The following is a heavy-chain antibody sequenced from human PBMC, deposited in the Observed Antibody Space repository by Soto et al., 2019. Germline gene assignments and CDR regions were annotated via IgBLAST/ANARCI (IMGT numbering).Heavy chain of an antibody. CDR2: INHSGST. CDR3: ARAPQITIFGAVITYYYGMDV. CDR1: GGSFSGYY. J-gene: IGHJ6*02. D-gene: IGHD3-3*01. Sequence: SETLSLTCAVYGGSFSGYYWSWIRQPPGKGLEWIGEINHSGSTNYNPSLKSRVTISVDTSKNQFSLKLSSVTAADTAVYYCARAPQITIFGAVITYYYGMDVWGQGTTVTVSS. V-gene: IGHV4-34*01.